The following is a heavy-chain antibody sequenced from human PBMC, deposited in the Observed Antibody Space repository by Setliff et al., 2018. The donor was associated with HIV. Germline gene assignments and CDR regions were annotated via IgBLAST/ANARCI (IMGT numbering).Heavy chain of an antibody. CDR2: VYHSGST. CDR3: ARPAPRGYSYGHYYFDY. D-gene: IGHD5-18*01. J-gene: IGHJ4*02. V-gene: IGHV4-34*01. Sequence: PSETLSLTCAVYGGSFSGYSWSWIRQPPGKGPEWIGEVYHSGSTNYNPSLKSRVTISVDTSKNQFSLKLSSVTAADTAVYYCARPAPRGYSYGHYYFDYWGQGTLVTVSS. CDR1: GGSFSGYS.